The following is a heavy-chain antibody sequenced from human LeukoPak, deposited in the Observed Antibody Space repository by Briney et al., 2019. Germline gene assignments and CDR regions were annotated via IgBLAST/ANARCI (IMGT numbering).Heavy chain of an antibody. Sequence: ASVKVSCKASGGTFSSYAISWVRQAPGQGLEWMGRIIPIFGTANYAQKFQGRVMITTDESTSTAYMELSSLRSEDTAVYYCARSDSSGRYYFDYWGQGTLVTVSS. CDR2: IIPIFGTA. V-gene: IGHV1-69*05. CDR3: ARSDSSGRYYFDY. J-gene: IGHJ4*02. CDR1: GGTFSSYA. D-gene: IGHD3-22*01.